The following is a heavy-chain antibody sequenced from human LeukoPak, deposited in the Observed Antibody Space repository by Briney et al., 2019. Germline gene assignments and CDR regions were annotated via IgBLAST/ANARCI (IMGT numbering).Heavy chain of an antibody. D-gene: IGHD3-10*01. CDR3: ARGPSRGWFDP. V-gene: IGHV1-3*01. J-gene: IGHJ5*02. Sequence: ASVKVSCKASGYTFTDYVIHWVRQAPGQRLEWMGWINAANGNTKYSQKLQGRVTITRDTSASIAYMELSSLRSEDTAVYYCARGPSRGWFDPWGQGTLVTVSS. CDR1: GYTFTDYV. CDR2: INAANGNT.